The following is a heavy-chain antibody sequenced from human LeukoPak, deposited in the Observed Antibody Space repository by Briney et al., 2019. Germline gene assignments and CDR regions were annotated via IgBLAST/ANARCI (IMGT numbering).Heavy chain of an antibody. J-gene: IGHJ4*02. V-gene: IGHV1-8*01. CDR1: GYTLTSYD. D-gene: IGHD1-26*01. CDR2: MNPNSGNT. CDR3: ARANWWELYGDDY. Sequence: ASVKVSCKASGYTLTSYDINWVRQATGQGLEWMGWMNPNSGNTGYAQKFQGRVTMTRNTSISTAYMELSSLRSEDTAVYYCARANWWELYGDDYWGQGTLVTVSS.